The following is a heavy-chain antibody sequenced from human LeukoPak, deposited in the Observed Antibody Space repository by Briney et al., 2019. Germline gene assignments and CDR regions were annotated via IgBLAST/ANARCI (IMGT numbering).Heavy chain of an antibody. V-gene: IGHV3-21*01. Sequence: GGSLRLSCAASGFTFSSYSMNWVRQAPGKGLEWVSSISSSSSYIYYADSVKGRFTISRDNAKNSLYLQMNSLRAEDTAVYYCARGQAVGARVSDYWGQGTLVTVSS. J-gene: IGHJ4*02. CDR3: ARGQAVGARVSDY. D-gene: IGHD1-26*01. CDR2: ISSSSSYI. CDR1: GFTFSSYS.